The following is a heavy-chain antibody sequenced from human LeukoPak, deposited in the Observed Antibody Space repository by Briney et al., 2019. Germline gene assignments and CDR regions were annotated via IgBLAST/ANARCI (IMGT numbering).Heavy chain of an antibody. D-gene: IGHD2/OR15-2a*01. J-gene: IGHJ4*02. V-gene: IGHV3-74*01. CDR1: GNYW. Sequence: GGSLRLSCAASGNYWMHWVRQAPGKELLWVSHINSDGSWTSYADSVKGRFTISKDNAKNTVYLQMNNLRAEDTAVYYCVSFYETDWGRGTLVTVSS. CDR3: VSFYETD. CDR2: INSDGSWT.